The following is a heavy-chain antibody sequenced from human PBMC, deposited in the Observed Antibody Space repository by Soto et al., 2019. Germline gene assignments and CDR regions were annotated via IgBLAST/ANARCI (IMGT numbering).Heavy chain of an antibody. D-gene: IGHD2-15*01. J-gene: IGHJ4*02. CDR3: ARGQYCSGGRCYSEGLN. Sequence: EVQLVESGGGLVQPGGSLRLSCAASGFTFSSYSMNWVRQAPGKGLEWVSYISSGSSTIYYADSVKGRFTISRDNAKNSLYLQMNSLRAEDTAVYYCARGQYCSGGRCYSEGLNWGQGTLVTVSS. V-gene: IGHV3-48*01. CDR1: GFTFSSYS. CDR2: ISSGSSTI.